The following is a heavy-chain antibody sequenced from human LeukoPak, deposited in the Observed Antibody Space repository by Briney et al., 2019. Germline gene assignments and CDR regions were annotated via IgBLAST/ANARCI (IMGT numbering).Heavy chain of an antibody. J-gene: IGHJ4*02. CDR1: GYTFTGYY. CDR2: INPNSGGT. D-gene: IGHD3-3*01. V-gene: IGHV1-2*02. Sequence: ASVKVSCKASGYTFTGYYMHWVRQAPGQGLERMGWINPNSGGTNYAQKFQGGVTMTRDTSISTAYMELSRLRSDDTAVYYCARASSHTNFDYWGQGTLVTVSS. CDR3: ARASSHTNFDY.